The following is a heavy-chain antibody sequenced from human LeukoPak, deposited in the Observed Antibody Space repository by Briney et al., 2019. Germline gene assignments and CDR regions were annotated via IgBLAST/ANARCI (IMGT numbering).Heavy chain of an antibody. CDR2: ISSSGNTI. Sequence: QPGGSLGLSFAAPGFTFSSYEMNWVRPAPGEGLEWVSYISSSGNTIYYADSVKGRFTISRDNAKNSLYLQMNSLRAEDTAVYYCARNWGIDYWGQGTLVTVSS. D-gene: IGHD7-27*01. V-gene: IGHV3-48*03. CDR1: GFTFSSYE. CDR3: ARNWGIDY. J-gene: IGHJ4*02.